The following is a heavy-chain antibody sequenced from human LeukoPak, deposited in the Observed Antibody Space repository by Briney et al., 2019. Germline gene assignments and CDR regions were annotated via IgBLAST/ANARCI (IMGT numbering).Heavy chain of an antibody. V-gene: IGHV1-18*01. J-gene: IGHJ4*02. CDR1: GYTFTSFT. Sequence: ASVKVSCKTSGYTFTSFTTTWVRQAPGQGLEWMGWISAYNGYTNFAQKLQGRVTLTTDTSTSTAYMELRSLRSDDTAVYYCARRAGSYGSGTYYSYYFDYWGQGTLVTVSS. CDR2: ISAYNGYT. D-gene: IGHD3-10*01. CDR3: ARRAGSYGSGTYYSYYFDY.